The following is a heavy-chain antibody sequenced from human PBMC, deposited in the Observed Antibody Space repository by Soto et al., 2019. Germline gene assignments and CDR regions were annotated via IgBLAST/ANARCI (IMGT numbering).Heavy chain of an antibody. Sequence: SVKVSCKASGGTFSSYAISWVRQAPGQGLEWMGGIIPIFGTANYAQKFQGRVTITADESTSTAYMELSSLRSEDTAVYYCARGQRGAPKGNDYTDYWGQGTLVTVSS. CDR1: GGTFSSYA. D-gene: IGHD4-4*01. V-gene: IGHV1-69*13. CDR2: IIPIFGTA. J-gene: IGHJ4*02. CDR3: ARGQRGAPKGNDYTDY.